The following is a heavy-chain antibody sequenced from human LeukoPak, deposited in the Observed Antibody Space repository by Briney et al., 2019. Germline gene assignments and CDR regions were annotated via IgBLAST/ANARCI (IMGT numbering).Heavy chain of an antibody. CDR2: IYYSGST. CDR3: AGDYGDLLTGIRFDT. Sequence: SETLSLTCTVSGGSISSGDYYWSWHRQPPGKALEGIGYIYYSGSTYYNPSINSRVTISIQTSNKQFSLKLPSVTAADTAVYYCAGDYGDLLTGIRFDTWGQGTLVTVSS. CDR1: GGSISSGDYY. J-gene: IGHJ5*02. V-gene: IGHV4-30-4*08. D-gene: IGHD4-17*01.